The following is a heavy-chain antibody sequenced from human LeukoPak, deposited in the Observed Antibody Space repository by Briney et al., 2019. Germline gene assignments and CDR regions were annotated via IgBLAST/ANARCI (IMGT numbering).Heavy chain of an antibody. CDR3: ARGRVYYDSSGYYYEMDV. Sequence: ASVKVSCKASGYTFTSYDINWVRQATGQGLEWMGWMNPNSGNTGYAQKFQGRVTMTRNTSISTAYMELSSLRSEDTAVYYCARGRVYYDSSGYYYEMDVWGRGTTVTVSS. CDR1: GYTFTSYD. J-gene: IGHJ6*04. CDR2: MNPNSGNT. D-gene: IGHD3-22*01. V-gene: IGHV1-8*01.